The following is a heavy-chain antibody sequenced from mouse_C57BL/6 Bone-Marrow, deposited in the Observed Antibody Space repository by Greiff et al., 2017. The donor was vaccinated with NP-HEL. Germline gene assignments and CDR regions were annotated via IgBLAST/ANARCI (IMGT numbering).Heavy chain of an antibody. V-gene: IGHV5-9-1*02. D-gene: IGHD1-1*01. CDR3: TWYYGSPSYWYFDV. CDR1: GFTFSSYA. J-gene: IGHJ1*03. CDR2: ISSGGDYI. Sequence: EVMLVESGEGLVKPGGSLKLSCAASGFTFSSYAMSWVRQTPEKRLEWVAYISSGGDYIYYADTVKGRFTISRDNARNTLYLQMSSLKSEDTAMYYCTWYYGSPSYWYFDVWGTGTTVTVSS.